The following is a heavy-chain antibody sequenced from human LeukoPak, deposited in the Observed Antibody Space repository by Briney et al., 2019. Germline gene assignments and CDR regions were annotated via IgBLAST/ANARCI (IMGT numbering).Heavy chain of an antibody. CDR3: AKDSSVPYGITN. J-gene: IGHJ4*02. CDR2: ISGSGGST. CDR1: GVTFSSYA. Sequence: GGSLRLSCAASGVTFSSYALNWVRQAPGKGLEWVSGISGSGGSTYYADSVKGRFTISRDNSKNTLFLQMNSLRAEDTAVYFCAKDSSVPYGITNWGQGTLVTVS. D-gene: IGHD4-17*01. V-gene: IGHV3-23*01.